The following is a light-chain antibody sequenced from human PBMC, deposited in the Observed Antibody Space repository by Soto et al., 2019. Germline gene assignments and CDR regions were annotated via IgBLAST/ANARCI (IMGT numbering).Light chain of an antibody. Sequence: QSALTQPASVSGSPGQSISISCTGTSSDVGGYNHVSWYQQHPGKAPKLLIYEVSNRPSGVSSRFSGSKSANTASLTISGLQAEDEADYYCSSYTTSTTQVFGGGTKLTVL. CDR1: SSDVGGYNH. J-gene: IGLJ2*01. V-gene: IGLV2-14*01. CDR2: EVS. CDR3: SSYTTSTTQV.